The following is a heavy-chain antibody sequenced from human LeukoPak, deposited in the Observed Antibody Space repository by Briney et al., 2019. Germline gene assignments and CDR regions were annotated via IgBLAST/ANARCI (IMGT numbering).Heavy chain of an antibody. D-gene: IGHD1-1*01. J-gene: IGHJ4*02. V-gene: IGHV3-9*01. Sequence: QPGGSLRLSCVASGFTFDDYAMHWVRQAPGKGLEWVSGISWNSGSIGYADSVKGRFTISRDNAKNSLYLQMNSLRAEDTAVYYCANPIFGTLDPFDYWGQGTLVTVSS. CDR1: GFTFDDYA. CDR3: ANPIFGTLDPFDY. CDR2: ISWNSGSI.